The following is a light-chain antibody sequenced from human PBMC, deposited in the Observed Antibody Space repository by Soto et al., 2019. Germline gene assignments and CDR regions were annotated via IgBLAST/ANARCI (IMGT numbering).Light chain of an antibody. V-gene: IGKV3-20*01. CDR1: QSVSSSY. CDR2: GAS. Sequence: EIVLTQSPGTLSLSPGERATLSCRASQSVSSSYLAWYQQKPGQAPRLLIYGASSRATGIPDRFSGSGSGTDFTLTISRVEPEDFAVYYCQQYGSTLRAFGQGTKVEI. J-gene: IGKJ1*01. CDR3: QQYGSTLRA.